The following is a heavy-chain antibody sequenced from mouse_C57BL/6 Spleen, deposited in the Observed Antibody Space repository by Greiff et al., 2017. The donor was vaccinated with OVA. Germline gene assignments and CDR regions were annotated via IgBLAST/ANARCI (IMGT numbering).Heavy chain of an antibody. V-gene: IGHV5-17*01. D-gene: IGHD2-5*01. CDR1: GFTFSDYG. CDR2: ISSGSSTI. Sequence: VQLKESGGGLVKPGGSLKLSCAASGFTFSDYGMHWVRQAPEKGLEWVAYISSGSSTIYYADTVKGRFTISRDNAKNTLFLQMTSLRSEDTAMYYCARPYYSNYSWFAYWGQGTLVTVSA. CDR3: ARPYYSNYSWFAY. J-gene: IGHJ3*01.